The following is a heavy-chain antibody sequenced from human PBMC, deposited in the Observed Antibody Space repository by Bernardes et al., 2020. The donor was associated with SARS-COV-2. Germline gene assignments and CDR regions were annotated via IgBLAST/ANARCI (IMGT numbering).Heavy chain of an antibody. J-gene: IGHJ6*02. D-gene: IGHD5-12*01. Sequence: GGSLRLSCAASGFTFSSYWMSWVRQAPGKGLEWVANIKQDGSEKYYVDSVKGRFTISRDNAKNSLYLQMNSLRAEDTAVYYCARDGLYSGYDYVPLYYYGMDVWGQGTTGTVSS. CDR1: GFTFSSYW. CDR2: IKQDGSEK. V-gene: IGHV3-7*01. CDR3: ARDGLYSGYDYVPLYYYGMDV.